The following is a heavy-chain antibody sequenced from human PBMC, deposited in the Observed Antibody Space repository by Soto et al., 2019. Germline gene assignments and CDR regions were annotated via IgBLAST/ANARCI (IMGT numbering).Heavy chain of an antibody. CDR3: AKDPHPNSGSLNWFAP. D-gene: IGHD1-26*01. J-gene: IGHJ5*02. CDR1: GFTFSTYG. Sequence: QVQLVESGGGVVQPGRFLRLSCAASGFTFSTYGMHWVRQAPGKGLEWVAVISYDGSNRNYADSVQGRFTISRDDSKNTLYLQMNSLRVEDTAVYYCAKDPHPNSGSLNWFAPWGQGTLVTVSS. CDR2: ISYDGSNR. V-gene: IGHV3-30*18.